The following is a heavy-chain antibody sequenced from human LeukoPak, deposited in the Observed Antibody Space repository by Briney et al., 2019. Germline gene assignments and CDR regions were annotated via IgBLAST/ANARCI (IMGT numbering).Heavy chain of an antibody. CDR3: ARRALHAGGYRGYHFDY. J-gene: IGHJ4*02. V-gene: IGHV3-64*01. CDR1: GFTFSAFS. D-gene: IGHD5-12*01. Sequence: GGSLRLSCATAGFTFSAFSMYWVRQAPGKGLEYVAGISYNGGSIEYSNSVKGRFTISRDESKNTLSLQMGSLRADDMAVYYCARRALHAGGYRGYHFDYWGQGTLVPV. CDR2: ISYNGGSI.